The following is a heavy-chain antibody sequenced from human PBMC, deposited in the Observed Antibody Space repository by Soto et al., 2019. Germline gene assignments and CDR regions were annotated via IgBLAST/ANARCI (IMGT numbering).Heavy chain of an antibody. CDR2: IYYSGST. D-gene: IGHD3-22*01. J-gene: IGHJ4*02. Sequence: PSETLSLTCTVSGGSINTYYWGWIRQPPGKGLEWIGYIYYSGSTNYNPSLKRRVTISVDMSKNQFSLKLSSVTAADTGVYYCARAKKYYDTSGRAYYFDQWGQVSLLTL. CDR1: GGSINTYY. V-gene: IGHV4-59*13. CDR3: ARAKKYYDTSGRAYYFDQ.